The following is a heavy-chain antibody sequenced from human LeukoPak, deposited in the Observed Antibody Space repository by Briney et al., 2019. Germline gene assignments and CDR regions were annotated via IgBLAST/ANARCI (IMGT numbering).Heavy chain of an antibody. CDR3: AGGTAPRPSSPHY. V-gene: IGHV3-53*01. CDR1: GFTVSSNY. J-gene: IGHJ4*02. D-gene: IGHD6-6*01. CDR2: IYTSGYT. Sequence: GGSLRLSCAASGFTVSSNYMSWVRQAPGEGLAWVSVIYTSGYTYYTDSVKGRFTISRDSSKNTLFLHMNSLRAEDTAVFYCAGGTAPRPSSPHYWGQGTLDTVSS.